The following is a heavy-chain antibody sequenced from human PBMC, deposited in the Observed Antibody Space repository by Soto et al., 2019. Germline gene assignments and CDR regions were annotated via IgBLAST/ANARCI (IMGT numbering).Heavy chain of an antibody. D-gene: IGHD1-26*01. CDR2: ISASGGLK. CDR1: GFTFTNYA. J-gene: IGHJ5*02. CDR3: AREVGAPSGWLDP. V-gene: IGHV3-23*01. Sequence: EVQLSESGGYLRQPGGSLRLSCAASGFTFTNYAMTWVRQTPGKGLGWVSGISASGGLKYYADSVQGRFTVSRDNSKNILYLQMDNLRDEDTALYYCAREVGAPSGWLDPWGQGTQVTVSS.